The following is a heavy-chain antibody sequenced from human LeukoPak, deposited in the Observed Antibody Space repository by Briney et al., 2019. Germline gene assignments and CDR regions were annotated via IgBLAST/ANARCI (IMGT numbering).Heavy chain of an antibody. D-gene: IGHD3-16*01. J-gene: IGHJ4*02. Sequence: GGSLRLSCAASGFTFSNYAMSWVRQAPGKGLEWVSAIDSGGGTYYANSVKGRFTISRDNSKNTLYLQLNSPRAEDTAVYYCAKGPQGDWGQGALVTVSS. V-gene: IGHV3-23*01. CDR1: GFTFSNYA. CDR2: IDSGGGT. CDR3: AKGPQGD.